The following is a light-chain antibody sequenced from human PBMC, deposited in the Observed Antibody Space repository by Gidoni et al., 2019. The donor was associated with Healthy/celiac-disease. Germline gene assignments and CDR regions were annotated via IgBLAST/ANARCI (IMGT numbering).Light chain of an antibody. CDR1: PSVSSSY. J-gene: IGKJ4*01. CDR2: DAS. V-gene: IGKV3-20*01. Sequence: EIVLTQSPGTLSLSPGERATLSCRASPSVSSSYLAWYQQTPGQPPRLLIYDASSRATGIPDRFSGSGSGTDFTLPIRRLEPEDFAVYYCQQYGSSGVTFGGGTKVEIK. CDR3: QQYGSSGVT.